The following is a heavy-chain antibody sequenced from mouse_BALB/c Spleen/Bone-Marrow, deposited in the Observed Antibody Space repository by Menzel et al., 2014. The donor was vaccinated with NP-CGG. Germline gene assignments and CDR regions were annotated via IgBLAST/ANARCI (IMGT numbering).Heavy chain of an antibody. CDR3: TGGRYFDY. CDR2: IRLKSYNYAT. D-gene: IGHD3-3*01. Sequence: EVKLMESGGGLVQPGGSMKLSCVASGFTFSYYWMNWVRQSPEKGLEWVAEIRLKSYNYATHYAESAKGRFTISRDDSKSSVYLQMNNLTTEDTGIYYCTGGRYFDYWGQGTTLTVSS. J-gene: IGHJ2*01. CDR1: GFTFSYYW. V-gene: IGHV6-6*02.